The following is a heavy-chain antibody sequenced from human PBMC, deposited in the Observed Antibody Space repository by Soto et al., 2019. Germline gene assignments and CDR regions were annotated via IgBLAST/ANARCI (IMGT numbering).Heavy chain of an antibody. J-gene: IGHJ5*02. Sequence: GGSLRLSCAASGVNFSSYAMNWVRQAPGKGLEWVSTISDTGGGTFYAGSVKGRFTISRDNSKNTLYLQMHSLRADDSAIYFCAVGRHTTSGSNTWFAPWGRGTLVHVSS. CDR1: GVNFSSYA. CDR3: AVGRHTTSGSNTWFAP. V-gene: IGHV3-23*01. D-gene: IGHD3-3*01. CDR2: ISDTGGGT.